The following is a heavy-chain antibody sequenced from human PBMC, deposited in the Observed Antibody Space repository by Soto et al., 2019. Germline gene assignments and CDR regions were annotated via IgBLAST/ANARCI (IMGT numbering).Heavy chain of an antibody. J-gene: IGHJ3*02. CDR3: ARDRPGDEGDGFDI. CDR1: GLTVSSNY. Sequence: EVQLVETGGGLIQPGGSLRLSCAASGLTVSSNYMNWVRQAPGKGLEWVSVLYSGGSTHYAGSVKGRFIISRDNSKNTLYLQMNSLWVEDTAVYYCARDRPGDEGDGFDIWGHGTMVTVSS. V-gene: IGHV3-53*02. CDR2: LYSGGST. D-gene: IGHD3-10*01.